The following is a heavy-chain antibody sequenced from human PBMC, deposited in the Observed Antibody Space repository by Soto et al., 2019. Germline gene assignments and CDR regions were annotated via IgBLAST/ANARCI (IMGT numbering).Heavy chain of an antibody. D-gene: IGHD2-2*01. CDR1: GFTFSSYA. J-gene: IGHJ4*02. V-gene: IGHV3-23*01. CDR3: AINSRYCSSTSCYAD. CDR2: ISTSGDST. Sequence: EVQLLESGAGLVQPGGSLRLSCAASGFTFSSYAMSWVRQAPGKGLEWVSGISTSGDSTYYADSVKGRFTISRDNSKDTLYLQMNSLRAVDTAVYYCAINSRYCSSTSCYADWGQGTLVTVSS.